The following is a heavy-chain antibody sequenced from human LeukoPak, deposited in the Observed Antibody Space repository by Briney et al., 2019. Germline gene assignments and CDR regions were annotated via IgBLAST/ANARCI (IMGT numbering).Heavy chain of an antibody. D-gene: IGHD3-22*01. CDR1: GFTFSSYA. J-gene: IGHJ4*02. V-gene: IGHV3-23*01. CDR3: AKGRPMIVVVIGIDY. Sequence: PGGSLRLSCAASGFTFSSYAMSWVRQAPGKGLEWVSAISGSGGSTYYADSVKGRFTISRDNSKNTLCLQMNSLRAEDTAVYYCAKGRPMIVVVIGIDYWGQGTLVTVSS. CDR2: ISGSGGST.